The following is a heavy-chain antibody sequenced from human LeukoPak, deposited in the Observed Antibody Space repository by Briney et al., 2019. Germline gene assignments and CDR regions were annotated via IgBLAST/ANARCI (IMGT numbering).Heavy chain of an antibody. CDR1: GFTFSSYA. D-gene: IGHD6-19*01. V-gene: IGHV3-64*01. J-gene: IGHJ4*02. Sequence: GGSLRLSCAASGFTFSSYAMHWVRQAPGKGLEYVSAISSNGGSTYYANSVKGRFTISRDNSKNTLYLQVNSLRAEDTAVYYCARDHGSSGWYETVDYWGQGTLVTVSS. CDR3: ARDHGSSGWYETVDY. CDR2: ISSNGGST.